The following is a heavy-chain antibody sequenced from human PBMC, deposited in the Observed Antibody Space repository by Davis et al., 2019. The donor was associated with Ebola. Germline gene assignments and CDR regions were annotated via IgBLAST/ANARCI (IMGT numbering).Heavy chain of an antibody. CDR2: IYPGDSDT. V-gene: IGHV5-51*01. J-gene: IGHJ6*02. CDR1: GYSFTSYW. Sequence: GESLKISCKGSGYSFTSYWIGWVRQMPGKGLEWMGIIYPGDSDTRYSPSFQGQVTISADKSISTAYLQWSSLKASDTAMYYCVVRHIVVVTAYGMDVWGQGTTVTVSS. CDR3: VVRHIVVVTAYGMDV. D-gene: IGHD2-21*02.